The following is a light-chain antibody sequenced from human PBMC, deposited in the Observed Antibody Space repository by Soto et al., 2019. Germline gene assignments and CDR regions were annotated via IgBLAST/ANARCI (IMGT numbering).Light chain of an antibody. V-gene: IGKV3-11*01. CDR1: QSVSRH. Sequence: EIVLTQSPATLSLSPGERATLSCRASQSVSRHLAWYQQKPGQAPRLLIYDASNRATGIPARFSGSGSGTDFTLTISSLEPEDFAVYYCQQRNTWPPITFGQGTRLEIK. J-gene: IGKJ5*01. CDR3: QQRNTWPPIT. CDR2: DAS.